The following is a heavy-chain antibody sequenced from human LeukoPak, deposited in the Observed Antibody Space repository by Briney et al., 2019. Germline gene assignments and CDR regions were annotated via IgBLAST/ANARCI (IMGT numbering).Heavy chain of an antibody. J-gene: IGHJ2*01. D-gene: IGHD4-17*01. V-gene: IGHV4-59*01. CDR2: IYYSGST. CDR1: GGSISSYY. CDR3: ARARRVTTYRDHWYFDL. Sequence: PSETLSLTCTVSGGSISSYYWSWIRQPPGKGLEWIGYIYYSGSTNYNPSLKSRVTISVDTSKNQFSLKLSSVTAADTAVYYCARARRVTTYRDHWYFDLWGRGTLVTVSS.